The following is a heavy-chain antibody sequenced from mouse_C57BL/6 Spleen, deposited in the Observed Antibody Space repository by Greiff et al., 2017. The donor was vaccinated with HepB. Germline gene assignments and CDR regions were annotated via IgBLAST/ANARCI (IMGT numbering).Heavy chain of an antibody. V-gene: IGHV1-15*01. J-gene: IGHJ2*01. Sequence: VQLQQSGAELVRPGASVTLSCKASGYTFTDYEMHWVKQTPVHGLEWIGAIDPETGGTAYNQKFKGKAILTADKSSSTAYRELRSLTSEDSAVYYCTSPQLGRYYFDYWGQGTTLTVAS. CDR2: IDPETGGT. CDR1: GYTFTDYE. D-gene: IGHD4-1*02. CDR3: TSPQLGRYYFDY.